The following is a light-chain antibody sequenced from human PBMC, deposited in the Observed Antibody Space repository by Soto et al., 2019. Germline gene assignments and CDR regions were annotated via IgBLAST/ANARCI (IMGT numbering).Light chain of an antibody. CDR1: QSISTY. J-gene: IGKJ4*01. V-gene: IGKV1-39*01. CDR2: SAS. Sequence: DIQMTQSPSSLSASVGDRVTISCRASQSISTYLNWYQQKPGKAPKLLIYSASGVQSGVPPRFSGSGSGTDFILTISSLQPEDVATYYCQYLNSFPLTFGGGTKVELK. CDR3: QYLNSFPLT.